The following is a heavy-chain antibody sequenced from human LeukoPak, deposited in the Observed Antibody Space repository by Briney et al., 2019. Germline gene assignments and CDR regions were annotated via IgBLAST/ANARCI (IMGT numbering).Heavy chain of an antibody. CDR3: ARVVGYCSGGSCYRYFDY. CDR2: IHYSGST. CDR1: GGSISSYY. D-gene: IGHD2-15*01. J-gene: IGHJ4*02. Sequence: PSETLSLTCTVSGGSISSYYWSWIRQPPGKGLEWIGYIHYSGSTNYNPSLKSRVTISVDTSKNQFSLKLSSVTAADTAVYYCARVVGYCSGGSCYRYFDYWGQGTLVTVSS. V-gene: IGHV4-59*01.